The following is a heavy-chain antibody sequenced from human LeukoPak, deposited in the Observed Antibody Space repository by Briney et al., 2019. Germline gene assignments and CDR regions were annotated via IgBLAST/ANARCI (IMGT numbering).Heavy chain of an antibody. D-gene: IGHD6-19*01. CDR3: ARSGGSGWDEGFDY. V-gene: IGHV5-51*01. CDR2: IYLSDSDA. J-gene: IGHJ4*02. CDR1: GYSSTSYW. Sequence: GESLKISCKGSGYSSTSYWIAWVRQMPGKGQGWMGIIYLSDSDARYSPSFQGQVTMSADKSISTAYLQWSNLKASDTAIYYCARSGGSGWDEGFDYWGQGTLVTVSS.